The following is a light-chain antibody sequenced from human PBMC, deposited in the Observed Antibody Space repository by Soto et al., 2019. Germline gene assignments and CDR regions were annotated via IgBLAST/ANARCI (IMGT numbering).Light chain of an antibody. J-gene: IGKJ4*01. Sequence: EIVMTQSPATLSVSPGERATLSCRASLSVSSNLAWYQQKPGQAPRLLFYGTSTRATGIPGRFSGSGSGTEFTLTISSLQSEDFAIYYCQQYNSWPLTFGGGTKVEI. CDR2: GTS. V-gene: IGKV3-15*01. CDR1: LSVSSN. CDR3: QQYNSWPLT.